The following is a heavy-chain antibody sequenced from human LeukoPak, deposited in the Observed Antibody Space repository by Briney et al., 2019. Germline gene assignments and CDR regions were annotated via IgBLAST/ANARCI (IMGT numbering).Heavy chain of an antibody. J-gene: IGHJ4*02. CDR2: INPNSGGT. D-gene: IGHD2-15*01. CDR3: ARVSSRYCSGGSCFPSYGY. V-gene: IGHV1-2*02. CDR1: GSTFTDYY. Sequence: ASVKVSCKASGSTFTDYYMHWVRQAPGQGLEWMGWINPNSGGTNYAQKFQGRVTMTRDTSISTAYMELSRLRSDDTAVYYCARVSSRYCSGGSCFPSYGYWGQGTLVTVSS.